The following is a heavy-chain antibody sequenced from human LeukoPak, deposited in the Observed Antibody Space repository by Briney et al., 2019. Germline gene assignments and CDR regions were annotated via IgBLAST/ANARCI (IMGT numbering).Heavy chain of an antibody. V-gene: IGHV1-2*02. CDR3: ARCSITRDSSAYFHY. D-gene: IGHD6-25*01. J-gene: IGHJ4*02. CDR1: GYTFTGHY. CDR2: INPSSGGT. Sequence: ASVKVSCKASGYTFTGHYMHWVRQASGQGLEWMGWINPSSGGTSYAQKFQGRVTMTKDTSISTAYMELSSLRSDDTAVYYCARCSITRDSSAYFHYWGQGTLVTVSS.